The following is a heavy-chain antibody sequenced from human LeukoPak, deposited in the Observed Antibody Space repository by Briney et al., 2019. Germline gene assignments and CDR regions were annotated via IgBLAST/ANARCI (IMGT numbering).Heavy chain of an antibody. Sequence: SETLSLTCTVSGGSVSSGGYYWSWIRQPPGKGLEWVGYIYYSGGTYYNPSLESRVTISLDTSKNQFSLKLSSVTAADTAVYYCARDRYSSSWPHYYYYGMDVWGQGTTVTVSS. CDR1: GGSVSSGGYY. V-gene: IGHV4-61*08. CDR3: ARDRYSSSWPHYYYYGMDV. D-gene: IGHD6-13*01. J-gene: IGHJ6*02. CDR2: IYYSGGT.